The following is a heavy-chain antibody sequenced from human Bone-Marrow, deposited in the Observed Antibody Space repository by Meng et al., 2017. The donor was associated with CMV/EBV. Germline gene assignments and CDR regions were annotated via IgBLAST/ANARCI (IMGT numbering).Heavy chain of an antibody. CDR3: AKDPPYCSGGSCYSVGGPDY. D-gene: IGHD2-15*01. CDR1: FSSYA. V-gene: IGHV3-23*01. Sequence: FSSYAMSWVRQAAGKGLGWVSAISGSGGSTYYADSVKGRFTISRDNSKNTLYLQMNSLRAEDTAVYYCAKDPPYCSGGSCYSVGGPDYWGQGTLVTVSS. CDR2: ISGSGGST. J-gene: IGHJ4*02.